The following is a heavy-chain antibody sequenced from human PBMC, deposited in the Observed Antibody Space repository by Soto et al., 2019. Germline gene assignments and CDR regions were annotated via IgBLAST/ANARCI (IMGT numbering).Heavy chain of an antibody. V-gene: IGHV4-31*02. CDR1: GGSIRSGGYY. CDR2: IYYSGNT. J-gene: IGHJ6*02. CDR3: ARGRIMATAGTPRHYFGLDV. Sequence: SETLSLTCTVSGGSIRSGGYYWSWVRQNPRRGLEWIGNIYYSGNTYYNPSLKSRLTISVDTSKNQFSLNLSSVTAADTAVYYCARGRIMATAGTPRHYFGLDVWGQGTTVTV. D-gene: IGHD5-12*01.